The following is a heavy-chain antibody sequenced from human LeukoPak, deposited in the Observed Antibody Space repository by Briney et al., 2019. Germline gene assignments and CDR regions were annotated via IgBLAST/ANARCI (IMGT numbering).Heavy chain of an antibody. J-gene: IGHJ4*02. CDR3: AKEVAVAGTSYYFDY. D-gene: IGHD6-19*01. Sequence: PGRSLRLSCAASGFTFSSYGMHWVRQAPGKGLEWVAVIWYDGSNKYYADSVKGRFTISRDNSKNTLYLQMNSLRAEDTAVYDCAKEVAVAGTSYYFDYWGQGTLVTVSS. CDR1: GFTFSSYG. V-gene: IGHV3-33*06. CDR2: IWYDGSNK.